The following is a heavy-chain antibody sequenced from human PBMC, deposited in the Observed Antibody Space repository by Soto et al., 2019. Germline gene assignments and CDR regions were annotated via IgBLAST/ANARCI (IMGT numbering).Heavy chain of an antibody. CDR2: IYWDDDK. CDR3: AYRVLRTVFGLVTTTAIYFDF. Sequence: QITLNESGPTQVKPRQTLTLTCTFSGFSLTTSGVGVGWIRQSPGKAPEWLALIYWDDDKRYSPSLKSRLTLTTDSSKNQVVLTMADLDPADTATYYCAYRVLRTVFGLVTTTAIYFDFWGQGTPVAVSS. D-gene: IGHD3-3*01. V-gene: IGHV2-5*02. CDR1: GFSLTTSGVG. J-gene: IGHJ4*02.